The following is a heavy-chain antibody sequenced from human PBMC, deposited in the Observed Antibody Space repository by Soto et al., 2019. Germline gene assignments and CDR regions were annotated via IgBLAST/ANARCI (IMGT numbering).Heavy chain of an antibody. CDR2: ISGSGGST. J-gene: IGHJ6*03. CDR3: AKGIAARPSYYYYMAV. V-gene: IGHV3-23*01. D-gene: IGHD6-6*01. Sequence: GGSLRLSCAASGFTFSSYVMSWVRQAPGKGLEWVSAISGSGGSTYYADSVKGRFTISRDNSKNTLYLQMNSLRAEDTAVYYCAKGIAARPSYYYYMAVWGKGTTVTVSS. CDR1: GFTFSSYV.